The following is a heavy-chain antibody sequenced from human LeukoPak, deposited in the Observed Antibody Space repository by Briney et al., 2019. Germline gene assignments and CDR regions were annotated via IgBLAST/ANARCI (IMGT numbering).Heavy chain of an antibody. CDR1: GFTFRNYG. D-gene: IGHD3-22*01. CDR3: AKDHYDSSNYYSPFDY. CDR2: IRYDGSEE. V-gene: IGHV3-30*02. Sequence: GGSLRLSCAASGFTFRNYGMHWVRQAPGKGLEWVTFIRYDGSEEYYGDSLKGRFTISRDNSKNTLYLQMNSLRAEDTAVYYCAKDHYDSSNYYSPFDYWGQGTLVTVSS. J-gene: IGHJ4*02.